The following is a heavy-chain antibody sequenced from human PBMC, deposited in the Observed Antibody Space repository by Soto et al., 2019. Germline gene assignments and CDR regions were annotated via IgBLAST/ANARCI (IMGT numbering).Heavy chain of an antibody. V-gene: IGHV3-23*01. CDR3: AKFKGFNWNYVFDY. CDR1: VLTFSNFA. D-gene: IGHD1-7*01. J-gene: IGHJ4*02. CDR2: IGGSSGTT. Sequence: GESLKISCEVSVLTFSNFAMSWVRQAPGKGLEWASAIGGSSGTTFYADSVKGRFTISKDYAKNMLYLQMNSLRAEDTAVYYCAKFKGFNWNYVFDYWGQGVPVTVSS.